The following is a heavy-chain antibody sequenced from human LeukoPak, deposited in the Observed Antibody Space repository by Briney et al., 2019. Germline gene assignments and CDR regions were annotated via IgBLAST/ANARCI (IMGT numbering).Heavy chain of an antibody. V-gene: IGHV3-23*01. CDR2: ISGSGGST. CDR3: AKDGAARYFDY. Sequence: GGSLRLSCAASGFTFSRDGMHWVRQAPGKGLEWVSAISGSGGSTYYADSVKGRFTISRDNSKNTLYLQMNSLRAEDTAVYYCAKDGAARYFDYWGQGTLVTVSS. J-gene: IGHJ4*02. D-gene: IGHD6-6*01. CDR1: GFTFSRDG.